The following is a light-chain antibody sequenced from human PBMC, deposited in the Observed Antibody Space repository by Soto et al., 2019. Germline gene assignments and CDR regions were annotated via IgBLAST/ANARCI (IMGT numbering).Light chain of an antibody. Sequence: EIVLTQSPGTLSLSPGERATLSCRASQSVSSSYLAWYQQKPGQAPRLLIYCASSRATGIPDRFSGSGSGTDFTLTISRLEPEDFAVYYCQQYASSTLYTFGQGNKLEIK. CDR2: CAS. V-gene: IGKV3-20*01. J-gene: IGKJ2*01. CDR1: QSVSSSY. CDR3: QQYASSTLYT.